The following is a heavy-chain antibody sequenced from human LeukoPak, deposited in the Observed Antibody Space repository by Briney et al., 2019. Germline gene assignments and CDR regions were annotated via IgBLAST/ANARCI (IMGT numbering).Heavy chain of an antibody. V-gene: IGHV3-21*01. CDR3: ARGIYSGYDAPDY. J-gene: IGHJ4*02. CDR1: GFTFSSYS. D-gene: IGHD5-12*01. CDR2: ISSSSSYI. Sequence: PGGSLRLSCAASGFTFSSYSMNWVRQAPGKGLEWVSSISSSSSYIYYADSVKGRFTISRDNAKNPLYLQMNSLRAEDTAVYYCARGIYSGYDAPDYWGQGTLVTVSS.